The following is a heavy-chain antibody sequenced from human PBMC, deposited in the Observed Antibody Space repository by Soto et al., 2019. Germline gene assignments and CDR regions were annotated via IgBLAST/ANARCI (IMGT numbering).Heavy chain of an antibody. J-gene: IGHJ1*01. V-gene: IGHV3-74*01. CDR1: GFTFSSYW. CDR3: ARDFKDRG. CDR2: ISSDGSDT. Sequence: EVQVVESGGGLVQPGGSLRLSCVASGFTFSSYWMHWVRQVPGKGLAWISGISSDGSDTRYADSVKGRFTISRDNAKNTLYLQMNSLRSEDTAVFYCARDFKDRGWGQGTLVTVSS.